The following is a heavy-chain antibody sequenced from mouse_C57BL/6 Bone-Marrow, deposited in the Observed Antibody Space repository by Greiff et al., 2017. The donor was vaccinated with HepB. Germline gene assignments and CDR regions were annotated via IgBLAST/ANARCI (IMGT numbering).Heavy chain of an antibody. CDR3: ARFITTVPHWYFDV. J-gene: IGHJ1*03. CDR1: GYAFSSSW. D-gene: IGHD1-1*01. CDR2: IYPGDGDT. V-gene: IGHV1-82*01. Sequence: QVQLQHSGPELVKPGASVKISCKASGYAFSSSWMNWVKQRPGKGLEWIGRIYPGDGDTNYNGKFKGKATLTADKSSGTAYMQLSSLTSEDSAVYFCARFITTVPHWYFDVWGTGTTVTVSS.